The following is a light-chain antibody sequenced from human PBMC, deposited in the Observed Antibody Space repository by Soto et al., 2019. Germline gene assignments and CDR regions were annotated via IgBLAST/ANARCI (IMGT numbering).Light chain of an antibody. Sequence: DIQLTQSPSFLSASVGDRVTITCRASQGISSFLTWYQQKPEKAPKLLIYAASTLQSGVPSRFSGSGSGTEFTLTISSLQPEDFATYYCQQLNDYPRYPFGQGTKLEIK. CDR3: QQLNDYPRYP. J-gene: IGKJ2*01. V-gene: IGKV1-9*01. CDR2: AAS. CDR1: QGISSF.